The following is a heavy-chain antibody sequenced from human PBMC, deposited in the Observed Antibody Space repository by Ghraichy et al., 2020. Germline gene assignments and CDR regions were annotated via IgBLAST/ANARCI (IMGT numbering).Heavy chain of an antibody. CDR3: ARVPIIAAAGPIDY. V-gene: IGHV1-18*01. J-gene: IGHJ4*02. Sequence: ASVKVSCKASGYTFTSYGISWVRQAPGQGLEWMGWISAYNGNTNYAQKLQGRVTMTTDTSTSTAYMELRSLRSDDTAVYYCARVPIIAAAGPIDYWGQGTLVTVSS. CDR1: GYTFTSYG. CDR2: ISAYNGNT. D-gene: IGHD6-13*01.